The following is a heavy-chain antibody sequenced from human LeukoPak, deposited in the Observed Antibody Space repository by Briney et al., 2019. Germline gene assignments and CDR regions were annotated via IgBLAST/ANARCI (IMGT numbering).Heavy chain of an antibody. V-gene: IGHV4-39*07. CDR2: IYYSGST. CDR3: ARIGHTFPIVHDAFDI. J-gene: IGHJ3*02. Sequence: SGTLSLTCTVSGGSISSSSYYWGWIRQPPGKGLEWIGSIYYSGSTYYNPSLKSRVTISVDTSKNQFSLKLRSVTAADTAVYYCARIGHTFPIVHDAFDIWGQGTMVTVSS. CDR1: GGSISSSSYY. D-gene: IGHD1-26*01.